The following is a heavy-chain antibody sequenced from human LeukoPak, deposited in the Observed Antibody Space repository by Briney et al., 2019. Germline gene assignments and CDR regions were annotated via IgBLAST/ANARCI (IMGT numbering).Heavy chain of an antibody. J-gene: IGHJ3*02. CDR3: ARDPYSSGWYKDAFDI. Sequence: GGSLRLSCAASGFTFSSYSMNWVRQAPGKGLEWVSSISSSSSYMYYADSVKGRFTISRDNAQNSLFLQLNRLRAEDTAVYYCARDPYSSGWYKDAFDIWGQGTMVTVSS. CDR1: GFTFSSYS. CDR2: ISSSSSYM. D-gene: IGHD6-19*01. V-gene: IGHV3-21*01.